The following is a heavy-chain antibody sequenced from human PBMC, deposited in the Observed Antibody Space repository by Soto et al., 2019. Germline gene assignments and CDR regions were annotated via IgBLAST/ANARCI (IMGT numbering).Heavy chain of an antibody. CDR3: ATSEYYYDSSGYRDRDAFDI. J-gene: IGHJ3*02. Sequence: SVKVSCKVSGYTLTELSMHWVRQALVKGLEWMGGFDPEDGETIYAQKFQGRVTMTEDTSTDTAYMEPSSLRSEDTAVYYCATSEYYYDSSGYRDRDAFDIWGQGTMVTVSS. V-gene: IGHV1-24*01. CDR2: FDPEDGET. CDR1: GYTLTELS. D-gene: IGHD3-22*01.